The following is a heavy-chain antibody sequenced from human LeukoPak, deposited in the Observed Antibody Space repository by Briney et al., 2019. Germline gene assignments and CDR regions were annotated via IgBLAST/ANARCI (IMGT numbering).Heavy chain of an antibody. J-gene: IGHJ4*02. CDR1: GYSISSGYY. CDR2: IYHSGRT. D-gene: IGHD5-18*01. V-gene: IGHV4-38-2*02. Sequence: PSETLSLTCTVSGYSISSGYYWGWIRQPPGKGLEWIGSIYHSGRTFYNPSLKSRVTISVDTSKNQFSLKLSSVTAADTAVYYCARGRKQLWPPGARVPFDYWGQGTLVTVSS. CDR3: ARGRKQLWPPGARVPFDY.